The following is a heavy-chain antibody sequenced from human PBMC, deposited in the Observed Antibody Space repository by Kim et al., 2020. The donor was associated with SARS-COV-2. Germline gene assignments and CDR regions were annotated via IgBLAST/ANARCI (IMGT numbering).Heavy chain of an antibody. CDR3: ARDGPFGAFDI. V-gene: IGHV1-3*01. Sequence: AAVKVSCKASGYTFTSYAMHWVRQAPGQRLEWMGWINAGNGNTKYSQKFQGRVTITRDTSASTAYMELSSLRSEDTAVYYCARDGPFGAFDIWGQGTMVIVSS. CDR2: INAGNGNT. J-gene: IGHJ3*02. D-gene: IGHD3-10*01. CDR1: GYTFTSYA.